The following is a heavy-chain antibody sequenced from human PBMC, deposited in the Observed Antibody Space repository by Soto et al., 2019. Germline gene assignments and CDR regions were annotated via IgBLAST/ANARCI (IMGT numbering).Heavy chain of an antibody. Sequence: GGSLRLSCAASGFTFSSYGMHWVRQAPGKGLEWVAVISYDGSNKYYADSVKGRFTISRDNSKNTLYLQMNSLRAEDTAVYYCAKFGETTVTTLVGQNDAFDIWGQGTMVTVSS. V-gene: IGHV3-30*18. D-gene: IGHD4-17*01. CDR3: AKFGETTVTTLVGQNDAFDI. J-gene: IGHJ3*02. CDR2: ISYDGSNK. CDR1: GFTFSSYG.